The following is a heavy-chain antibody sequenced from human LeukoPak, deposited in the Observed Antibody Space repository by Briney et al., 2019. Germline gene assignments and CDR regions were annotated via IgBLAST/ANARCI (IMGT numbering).Heavy chain of an antibody. CDR1: GFTFSSYN. J-gene: IGHJ6*03. Sequence: GGSLRLSCAASGFTFSSYNMNWVRQAPGKGLEWVSSITSSSSYIYYADSVKGRFTISRDNAKNSLYLQMDSLRVEDTAEYYCARDPYSGNYGAYYYYYMDVWGKGTTVTISS. CDR3: ARDPYSGNYGAYYYYYMDV. D-gene: IGHD1-26*01. V-gene: IGHV3-21*06. CDR2: ITSSSSYI.